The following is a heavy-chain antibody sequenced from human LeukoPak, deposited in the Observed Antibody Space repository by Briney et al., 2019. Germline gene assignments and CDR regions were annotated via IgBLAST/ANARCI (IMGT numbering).Heavy chain of an antibody. CDR3: ARVGTAYCGGDCFTYGMDV. CDR2: IIPIFGTA. Sequence: SVKVSCKASGGTFSSYAISWVRQAPGQGLEWMGGIIPIFGTANYAQKFQGRVTITADESTSTAYMELSSLRSEDTAMYYCARVGTAYCGGDCFTYGMDVWGQGTTVTVSS. CDR1: GGTFSSYA. V-gene: IGHV1-69*13. J-gene: IGHJ6*02. D-gene: IGHD2-21*02.